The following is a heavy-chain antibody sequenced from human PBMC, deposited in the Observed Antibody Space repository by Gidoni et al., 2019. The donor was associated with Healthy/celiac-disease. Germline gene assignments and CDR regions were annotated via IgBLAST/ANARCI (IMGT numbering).Heavy chain of an antibody. CDR3: ASSTHEANSGSENDY. D-gene: IGHD3-10*01. Sequence: QVQLQESGPGLVKPSQTLSLTCTVSGGSISSGDYYWSWIRQPPGKGLEWIGYIYYSGSTYYNPSLKSRVTISVDTSKNQFSLKLSSVTAADTAVYYCASSTHEANSGSENDYWGQGTLVTVSS. CDR1: GGSISSGDYY. CDR2: IYYSGST. V-gene: IGHV4-30-4*01. J-gene: IGHJ4*02.